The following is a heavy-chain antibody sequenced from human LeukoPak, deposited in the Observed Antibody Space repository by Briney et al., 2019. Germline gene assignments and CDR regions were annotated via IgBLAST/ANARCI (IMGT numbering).Heavy chain of an antibody. D-gene: IGHD3-10*01. CDR2: IRSKVSSYAT. Sequence: GGSLRLSCAASGFTFSDSAMHWVRQASGKGPEWVGRIRSKVSSYATAYAASVEGRFIISRDDSKNTVYLQMNSLKTDDTAVYYCANRGDQHYWGQGTLVTVSS. CDR1: GFTFSDSA. CDR3: ANRGDQHY. V-gene: IGHV3-73*01. J-gene: IGHJ4*02.